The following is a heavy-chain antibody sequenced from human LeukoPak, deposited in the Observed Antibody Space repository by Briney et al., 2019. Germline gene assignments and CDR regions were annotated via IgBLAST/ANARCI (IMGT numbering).Heavy chain of an antibody. J-gene: IGHJ4*02. CDR1: GGTFSSYA. Sequence: AASVKVSCTASGGTFSSYAISWVRQAPGQGPEWMGRIIPILGIANYAQKFQGRVTITADKSTSTAYMELSSLRSEDTAVYYCASYIDSGSYRMFDNWGQGTLVTVSS. V-gene: IGHV1-69*04. CDR3: ASYIDSGSYRMFDN. CDR2: IIPILGIA. D-gene: IGHD1-26*01.